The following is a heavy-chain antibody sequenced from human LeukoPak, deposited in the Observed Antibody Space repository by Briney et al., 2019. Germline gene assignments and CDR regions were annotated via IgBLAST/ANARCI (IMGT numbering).Heavy chain of an antibody. CDR3: ARGRFPGSGSYYNSFDY. D-gene: IGHD3-10*01. V-gene: IGHV1-18*01. CDR1: GYTFTSYA. Sequence: ASVKVSCTASGYTFTSYAVTWVRQAPEQRVEWMWWFTVANGDTNYAQKFQGRVTMTTDTYTSTAYMELRSLTSDDTAVYYCARGRFPGSGSYYNSFDYYGQGTLVTVSS. J-gene: IGHJ4*02. CDR2: FTVANGDT.